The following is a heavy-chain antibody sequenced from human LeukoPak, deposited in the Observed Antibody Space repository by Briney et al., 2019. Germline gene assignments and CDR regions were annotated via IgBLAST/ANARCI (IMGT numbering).Heavy chain of an antibody. CDR1: GFTFSSYE. D-gene: IGHD6-13*01. CDR3: ARDGMAAAGPKGDY. J-gene: IGHJ4*02. Sequence: GSLRLSCAASGFTFSSYEMNWVRQAPGKGLEWVSYISSSGSTIYYADSVKGRFTISRDNAKNSLYLQMNSLRAEDTAVYYCARDGMAAAGPKGDYWGQGTLVTVSS. CDR2: ISSSGSTI. V-gene: IGHV3-48*03.